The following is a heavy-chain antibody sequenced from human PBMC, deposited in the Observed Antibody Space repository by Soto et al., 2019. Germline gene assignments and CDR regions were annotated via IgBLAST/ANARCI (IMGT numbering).Heavy chain of an antibody. CDR1: DYTFTNYG. D-gene: IGHD6-13*01. Sequence: QVQLVQSGAEVKKPGASVKVSCKASDYTFTNYGISWVRQAPGQGPEWMGWISGFNGNTKYARKVQGRVTLTTDTSATTAYMELRGLRSDDTAVYYCARGGSSWSAEYYEHWGQGTLVTVSS. J-gene: IGHJ1*01. CDR3: ARGGSSWSAEYYEH. CDR2: ISGFNGNT. V-gene: IGHV1-18*04.